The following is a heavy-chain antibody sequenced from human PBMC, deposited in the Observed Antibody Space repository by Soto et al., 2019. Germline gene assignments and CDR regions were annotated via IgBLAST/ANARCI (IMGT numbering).Heavy chain of an antibody. V-gene: IGHV3-15*07. D-gene: IGHD3-22*01. CDR1: GFTFTDAW. Sequence: GGSLRLSCVASGFTFTDAWMNWVRQTPGKGLEWVGRIKSKTDGGTTDYAAPVKGRFTISRDDSKNTLFLQMNSLKTEDTAVYYCTTKWFYYGLDVWGQGTTVTVSS. CDR2: IKSKTDGGTT. CDR3: TTKWFYYGLDV. J-gene: IGHJ6*02.